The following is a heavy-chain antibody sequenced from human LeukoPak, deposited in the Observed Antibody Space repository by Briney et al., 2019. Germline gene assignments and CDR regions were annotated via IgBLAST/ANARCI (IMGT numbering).Heavy chain of an antibody. J-gene: IGHJ5*02. CDR1: GYTFISYG. CDR2: ISADYGNT. V-gene: IGHV1-18*01. D-gene: IGHD3-10*01. Sequence: ASVKVSFKASGYTFISYGISWVRQGPGQGLEWMGWISADYGNTHYAQNFQGRVTMTTDISTSTAYLELWSLRSDDTAVYYCARDRSRFSGTYYPNWFDPWGQGTLVTVSS. CDR3: ARDRSRFSGTYYPNWFDP.